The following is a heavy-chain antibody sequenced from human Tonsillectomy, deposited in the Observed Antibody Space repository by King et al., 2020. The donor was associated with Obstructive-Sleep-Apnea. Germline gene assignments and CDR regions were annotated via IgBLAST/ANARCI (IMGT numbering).Heavy chain of an antibody. D-gene: IGHD5-12*01. CDR3: ARGRGYRGYDFGLLFDY. J-gene: IGHJ4*02. Sequence: QLQESGPGLVKPSQTLSLTCTVSGGSISSDTYYWSWIRQHPGKGLEWIGSLYYTGSTYYHPSLKRRITVSADTSKNQFSPRLSSVTAADTAVYYCARGRGYRGYDFGLLFDYWGQGTLVTVSS. V-gene: IGHV4-31*03. CDR1: GGSISSDTYY. CDR2: LYYTGST.